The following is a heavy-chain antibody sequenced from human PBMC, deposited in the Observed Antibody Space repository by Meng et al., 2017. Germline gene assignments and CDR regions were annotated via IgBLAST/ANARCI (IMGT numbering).Heavy chain of an antibody. CDR2: TYYRSKWYN. D-gene: IGHD1-14*01. CDR3: ARTPHTLGEYRV. CDR1: GDSVSSNSAA. V-gene: IGHV6-1*01. Sequence: SETLSLNCAIPGDSVSSNSAAWNWIRQSPSRGLEWLGRTYYRSKWYNDYAVSVKSRITINPATSKNQFSLQLNSVTPEDTAVYYCARTPHTLGEYRVCVQGTTVTVSS. J-gene: IGHJ6*02.